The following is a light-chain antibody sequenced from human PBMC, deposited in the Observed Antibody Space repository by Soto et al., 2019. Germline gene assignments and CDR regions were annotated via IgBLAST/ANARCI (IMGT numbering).Light chain of an antibody. CDR1: QSLSFN. CDR3: QQYGSSPPFT. V-gene: IGKV3-20*01. J-gene: IGKJ5*01. Sequence: EIVMTQSPATLSVSPGGRATLSCRASQSLSFNLAWYQQKPGQAPRLLIYGASTRATGIPDRFSGSGSGTDFTLTISRLEPEDFAVYYCQQYGSSPPFTFGQGTRLEIK. CDR2: GAS.